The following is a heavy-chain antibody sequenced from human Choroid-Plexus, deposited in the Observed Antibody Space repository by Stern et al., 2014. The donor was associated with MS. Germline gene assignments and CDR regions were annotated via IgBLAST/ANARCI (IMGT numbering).Heavy chain of an antibody. Sequence: VQLVESGGGVVQPGRPLRLSCVASGFTLGSCAMHWVRQAPGKGLAWVAGVSYDGSNKYYADSVNGRFTISRDNSQNTLYMQMSSLRPEDTAVYYCAKDRQYLTYFFDHWGQGSLVTVAS. CDR1: GFTLGSCA. J-gene: IGHJ5*02. D-gene: IGHD2/OR15-2a*01. CDR2: VSYDGSNK. CDR3: AKDRQYLTYFFDH. V-gene: IGHV3-30*18.